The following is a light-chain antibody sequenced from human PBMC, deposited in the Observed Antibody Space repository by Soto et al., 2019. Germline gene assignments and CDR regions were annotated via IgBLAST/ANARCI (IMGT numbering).Light chain of an antibody. CDR1: SSDVGSYNL. V-gene: IGLV2-23*01. CDR2: EGS. Sequence: QSVLTQPPSVSGAPGQRVTISCTGSSSDVGSYNLVSWYQQHPGKAPKLMIYEGSKRPSGVSNRFSGSKSGNTASLTISGLQAEDEADYYCCSYAGSSTPYYVFGTGTRVTVL. J-gene: IGLJ1*01. CDR3: CSYAGSSTPYYV.